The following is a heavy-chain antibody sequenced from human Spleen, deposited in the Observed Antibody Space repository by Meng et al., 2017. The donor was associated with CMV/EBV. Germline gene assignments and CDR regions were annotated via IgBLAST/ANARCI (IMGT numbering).Heavy chain of an antibody. D-gene: IGHD6-13*01. CDR2: INHSGST. V-gene: IGHV4-39*07. CDR1: GGSISSNTYY. CDR3: ARGVAAGGFDY. J-gene: IGHJ4*02. Sequence: SEILSLTCTVSGGSISSNTYYWSWIRQPPGKGLEWIGEINHSGSTNYNPSLKSRVTISVDTSKNQYSLKLSSVTAADTAVYYCARGVAAGGFDYWGQGTLVTVSS.